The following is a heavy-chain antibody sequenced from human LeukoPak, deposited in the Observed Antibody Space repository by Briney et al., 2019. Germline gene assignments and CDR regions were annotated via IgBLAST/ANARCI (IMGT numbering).Heavy chain of an antibody. Sequence: SETLSLTCTVSGGSISSSSYYWGWIRQPPGKGLEWIGSIYYSGSTYYNPSLKSRVTISVDTSKNQFSLKLSSVTAADTAVYYCARNKHCSSTSCYMDWFDPWGQGTLVTVSS. CDR1: GGSISSSSYY. J-gene: IGHJ5*02. CDR2: IYYSGST. CDR3: ARNKHCSSTSCYMDWFDP. V-gene: IGHV4-39*07. D-gene: IGHD2-2*02.